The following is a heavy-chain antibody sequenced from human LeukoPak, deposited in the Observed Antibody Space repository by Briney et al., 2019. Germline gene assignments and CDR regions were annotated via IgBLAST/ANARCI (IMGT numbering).Heavy chain of an antibody. Sequence: PGGSLRLSCAASGFTFSSYSMNWVRQAPGKALEYVSAITFHGRDTYYADSVNGRFTISRDNSKDTLYLQMSNLRPEDTAIYYCVRVGISTYDHWGQGTLVTVSS. D-gene: IGHD2/OR15-2a*01. CDR2: ITFHGRDT. J-gene: IGHJ4*02. V-gene: IGHV3-64D*06. CDR1: GFTFSSYS. CDR3: VRVGISTYDH.